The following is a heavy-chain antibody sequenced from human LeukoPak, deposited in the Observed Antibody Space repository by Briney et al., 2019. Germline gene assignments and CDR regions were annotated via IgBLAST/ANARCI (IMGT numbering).Heavy chain of an antibody. CDR2: INAGNGNT. Sequence: ASVKVSCKASGYTFTSYAMHWVRQAPGQRLEWMGWINAGNGNTKYSQKFQGRVTITRDTSASTAYMELSSLRSEDTAVYYCATGPPISYYDSSGYYSYWGQGTLVTVSS. CDR1: GYTFTSYA. V-gene: IGHV1-3*01. J-gene: IGHJ4*02. CDR3: ATGPPISYYDSSGYYSY. D-gene: IGHD3-22*01.